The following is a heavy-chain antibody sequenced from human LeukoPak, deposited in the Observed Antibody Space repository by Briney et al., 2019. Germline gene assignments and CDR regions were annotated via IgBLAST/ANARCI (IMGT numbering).Heavy chain of an antibody. Sequence: GGSLRLSCAASGFTFSSSAMSWFRQAPGKGLDWVSAISGSGSNTYYADSVKGRLTISRDNSKNTLYLQMSSLRAEDTAVYYCVKEASRAYFDYWGQGTLVTVSS. D-gene: IGHD2-2*01. CDR3: VKEASRAYFDY. V-gene: IGHV3-23*01. J-gene: IGHJ4*02. CDR2: ISGSGSNT. CDR1: GFTFSSSA.